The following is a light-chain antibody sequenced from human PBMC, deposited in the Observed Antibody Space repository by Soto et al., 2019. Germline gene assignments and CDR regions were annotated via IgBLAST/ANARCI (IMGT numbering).Light chain of an antibody. CDR3: SSFRSTTTL. Sequence: QSVLTQPASVSGSPGQSITISCTGTSSDIGGYNYVSWYKQHPGKAPKLMIYEVSNRPSGVSNRFSGSKSGNTASLTISGLQAEDEADYYCSSFRSTTTLFGGGTKLTVL. J-gene: IGLJ2*01. CDR1: SSDIGGYNY. V-gene: IGLV2-14*01. CDR2: EVS.